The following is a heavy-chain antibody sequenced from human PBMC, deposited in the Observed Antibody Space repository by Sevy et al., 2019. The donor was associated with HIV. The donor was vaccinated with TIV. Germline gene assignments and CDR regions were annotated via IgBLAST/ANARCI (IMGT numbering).Heavy chain of an antibody. CDR3: VRRTTFYDFWTGGDY. CDR2: ISGFNGDT. D-gene: IGHD3-3*01. J-gene: IGHJ4*02. Sequence: ASVKVSCKASGYTFTNYAISWVRQAPGQGLEWMGWISGFNGDTKNAEKFQGRFTMTTDTSTKTAYMDLRSLRSDDTAVYYCVRRTTFYDFWTGGDYWGQGTLVTVSS. CDR1: GYTFTNYA. V-gene: IGHV1-18*01.